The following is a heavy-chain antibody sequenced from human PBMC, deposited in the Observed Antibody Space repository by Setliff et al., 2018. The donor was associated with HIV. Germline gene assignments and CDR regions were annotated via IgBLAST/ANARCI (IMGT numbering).Heavy chain of an antibody. D-gene: IGHD3-16*01. Sequence: PSETLSLTCTVSGYSISSGDYWGWIRQPPGKGLEWIGSIYHSGSTYYNPSLKSRVTIAVDTSKKQFSLKLSSVTAADTAVYYCARDPGDYDYVWGTKRGWFDPWGQGTLVTVSS. CDR1: GYSISSGDY. J-gene: IGHJ5*02. CDR3: ARDPGDYDYVWGTKRGWFDP. V-gene: IGHV4-38-2*02. CDR2: IYHSGST.